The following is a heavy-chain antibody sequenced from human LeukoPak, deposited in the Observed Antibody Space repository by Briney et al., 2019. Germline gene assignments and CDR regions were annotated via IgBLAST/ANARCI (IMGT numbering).Heavy chain of an antibody. V-gene: IGHV3-7*01. CDR1: GFTFNNYW. D-gene: IGHD1-26*01. CDR3: AREIIVGATDFDY. CDR2: IKPDGSET. Sequence: GGSLRLSCAASGFTFNNYWMTWVRQAPGKGLEWVANIKPDGSETHYVDSVKGRFTISRDSAKNSLYLEMSSLRADDTAVYYCAREIIVGATDFDYWGQGTLVTVSS. J-gene: IGHJ4*02.